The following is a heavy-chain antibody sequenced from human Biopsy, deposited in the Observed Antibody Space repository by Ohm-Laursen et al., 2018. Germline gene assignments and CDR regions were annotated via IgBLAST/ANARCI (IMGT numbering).Heavy chain of an antibody. D-gene: IGHD4-23*01. CDR3: ARGSNDFGGLYFPR. CDR1: GGSFTGHY. J-gene: IGHJ4*02. CDR2: ISYTGYT. V-gene: IGHV4-59*11. Sequence: SDTLSLTCTVSGGSFTGHYWTWIQQPPGKGLEWIGHISYTGYTSYNASLKSRVTISVDTSRNHFSLRLSSLTAADTAVYYCARGSNDFGGLYFPRWGQGTLLTVSS.